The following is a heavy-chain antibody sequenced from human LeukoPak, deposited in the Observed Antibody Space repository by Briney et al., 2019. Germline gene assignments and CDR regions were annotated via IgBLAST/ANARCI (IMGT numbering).Heavy chain of an antibody. Sequence: GGSLRLSCAASGFTFSSYAMHWVRQAPGKGLEYVSAISSNGGSTYYANSVKGRFTISRDNSKNTLYLQMGSLRAEDMAVYYCARDRAVGATRHYMDVWGKGTTVTVSS. CDR1: GFTFSSYA. CDR2: ISSNGGST. D-gene: IGHD1-26*01. CDR3: ARDRAVGATRHYMDV. J-gene: IGHJ6*03. V-gene: IGHV3-64*01.